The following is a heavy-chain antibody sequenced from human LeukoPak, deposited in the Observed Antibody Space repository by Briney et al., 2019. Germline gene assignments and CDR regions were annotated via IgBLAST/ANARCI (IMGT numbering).Heavy chain of an antibody. CDR3: AKGVYYDSSGYLFDY. CDR2: ISWNSGGI. CDR1: GFTFDDYA. V-gene: IGHV3-9*01. Sequence: GGSLRLSCAASGFTFDDYAMHWVRQAPGKGLEWVSGISWNSGGIGYADSVKGRFTISRDNAKNSLYLQMNSLRAEDTALYYCAKGVYYDSSGYLFDYWGQGTLVTVSS. D-gene: IGHD3-22*01. J-gene: IGHJ4*02.